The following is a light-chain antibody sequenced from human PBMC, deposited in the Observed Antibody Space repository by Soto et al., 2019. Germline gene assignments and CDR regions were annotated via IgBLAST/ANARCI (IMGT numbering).Light chain of an antibody. CDR3: QSYDSSLSARYV. V-gene: IGLV1-40*01. J-gene: IGLJ1*01. Sequence: QSVLTQPPSVSATPGQTVTISCTGSSSNIGAGYDVHWYQQLPGTAPKLLIYGNSNRPSGVPDRFSGSKSGTSASLAITGLQAEDEADYYCQSYDSSLSARYVFGTGTKVTVL. CDR2: GNS. CDR1: SSNIGAGYD.